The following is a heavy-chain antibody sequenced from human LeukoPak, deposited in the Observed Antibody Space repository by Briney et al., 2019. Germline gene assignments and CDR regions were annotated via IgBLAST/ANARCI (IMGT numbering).Heavy chain of an antibody. CDR3: ASGYYYTDIDY. V-gene: IGHV3-74*01. CDR2: IDSDGSST. D-gene: IGHD3-22*01. CDR1: GFTFSSYW. J-gene: IGHJ4*02. Sequence: GGSLRLSCAASGFTFSSYWMHWVRQAPGKGLVWVSRIDSDGSSTSYADSVKGRFTISRDNAKNTLYLQMNSLRAEDTAVYYCASGYYYTDIDYWGQGTLVTVSS.